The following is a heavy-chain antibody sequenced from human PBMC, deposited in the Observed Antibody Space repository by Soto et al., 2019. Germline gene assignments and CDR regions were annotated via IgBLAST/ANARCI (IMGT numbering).Heavy chain of an antibody. J-gene: IGHJ6*02. Sequence: ASVKVSCKASGYTFTSYGISWVRQAPGQGLEWMGWISAYNGNTNYAQKLQGRVTMTTDTSTSTAYMELRSLRSDDTAVYYCASDDQSVGPAHGVMDVWGQGTTVTVSS. D-gene: IGHD3-10*01. CDR1: GYTFTSYG. CDR2: ISAYNGNT. CDR3: ASDDQSVGPAHGVMDV. V-gene: IGHV1-18*04.